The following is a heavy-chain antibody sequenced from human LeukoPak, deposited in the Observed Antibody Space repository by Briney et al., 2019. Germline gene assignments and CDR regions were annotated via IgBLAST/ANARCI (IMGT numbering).Heavy chain of an antibody. CDR1: GFTFRSYA. CDR3: ARDYYDSTCMGV. Sequence: GGSLRLSCAASGFTFRSYAMHWVRQAPGKGLEWVAIISYDGRNTNYADSVKGRFTISRDNSKNTLYLQMNSLRPEDTALYYCARDYYDSTCMGVWGQGTTVTVSS. CDR2: ISYDGRNT. J-gene: IGHJ6*02. D-gene: IGHD3-22*01. V-gene: IGHV3-30*04.